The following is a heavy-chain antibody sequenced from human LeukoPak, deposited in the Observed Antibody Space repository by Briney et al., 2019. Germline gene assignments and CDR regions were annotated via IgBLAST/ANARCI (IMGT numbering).Heavy chain of an antibody. CDR1: GDSVSSNSAA. V-gene: IGHV6-1*01. Sequence: SQTLSLTCAISGDSVSSNSAAWNWISQSPSRGLEWLGRTYYRSKWYNDYAVSVRSRITISPDTSKNQFSLQLRSVTPDDTAVYYCARQSLGYVDYWGQGSRVTVSS. J-gene: IGHJ4*02. CDR2: TYYRSKWYN. CDR3: ARQSLGYVDY. D-gene: IGHD2-15*01.